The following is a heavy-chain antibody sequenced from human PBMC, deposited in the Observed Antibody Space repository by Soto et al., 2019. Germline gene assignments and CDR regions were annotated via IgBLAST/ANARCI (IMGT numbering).Heavy chain of an antibody. CDR2: IIPIFGTT. D-gene: IGHD3-3*01. CDR1: GGTFSNYA. V-gene: IGHV1-69*01. CDR3: ARDASFGVVIRGIDYYYGMDV. Sequence: QGQLVQSGAEVKKPGSSVKVSCKASGGTFSNYAISWVRQAPGQGLEWKGGIIPIFGTTNYAQKFQGRVTITADESTSTAYMELSSVRYEDTAVYYCARDASFGVVIRGIDYYYGMDVWGQGTTVTVSS. J-gene: IGHJ6*02.